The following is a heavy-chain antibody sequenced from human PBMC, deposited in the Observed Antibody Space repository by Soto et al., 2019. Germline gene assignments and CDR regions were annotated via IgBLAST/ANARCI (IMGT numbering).Heavy chain of an antibody. CDR3: ATGTREANISPS. CDR1: GYTLTELS. V-gene: IGHV1-24*01. J-gene: IGHJ4*02. Sequence: ASVKVSCKVSGYTLTELSMHWVRQAPGKGLEWMGGFDPEDGETIYAQKFQGRVTMTEDTSTDTAYMELSSLGSEDTAVYYCATGTREANISPSGAQGTLATFPS. D-gene: IGHD1-7*01. CDR2: FDPEDGET.